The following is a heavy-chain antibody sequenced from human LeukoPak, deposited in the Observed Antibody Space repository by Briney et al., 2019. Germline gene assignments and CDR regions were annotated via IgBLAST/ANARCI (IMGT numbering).Heavy chain of an antibody. CDR1: GFTVSSNS. CDR2: ISSSGSTI. V-gene: IGHV3-48*04. J-gene: IGHJ6*04. D-gene: IGHD3-10*02. CDR3: AELGITMIGGV. Sequence: GGSLRLSCTVSGFTVSSNSMSWVRQAPGKGLEWVSYISSSGSTIYYADSVKGRFTISRDNAKNSLYLQMNSLRAEDTAVYYCAELGITMIGGVWGKGPTVPVSS.